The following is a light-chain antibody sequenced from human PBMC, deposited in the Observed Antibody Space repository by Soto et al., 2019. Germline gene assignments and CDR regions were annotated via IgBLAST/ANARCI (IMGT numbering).Light chain of an antibody. CDR3: QQSYSYPLT. J-gene: IGKJ4*01. V-gene: IGKV1-39*01. CDR1: QSISSY. CDR2: AAS. Sequence: DIQMTQSPSSLSASVGDRVTITCRASQSISSYLNWYQQKPGKAPKLLIYAASSLQSGVPSRFSGSGSGTDFTLTISSLRPEDFATYYCQQSYSYPLTFGGGTKVEIK.